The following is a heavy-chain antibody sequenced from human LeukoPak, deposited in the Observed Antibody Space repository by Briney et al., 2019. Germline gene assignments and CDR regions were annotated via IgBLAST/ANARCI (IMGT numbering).Heavy chain of an antibody. Sequence: GRSLRLSCAASGFTFSSYAMHWVRQAPGKGLEWVSSISSSSSYIYYADSVKGRFTISRDNAKNSLYLQMNSLRAEDTAVYYCARSRLSHNWFDPWGQGTLVTVSS. CDR2: ISSSSSYI. V-gene: IGHV3-21*01. CDR1: GFTFSSYA. CDR3: ARSRLSHNWFDP. J-gene: IGHJ5*02. D-gene: IGHD3-16*02.